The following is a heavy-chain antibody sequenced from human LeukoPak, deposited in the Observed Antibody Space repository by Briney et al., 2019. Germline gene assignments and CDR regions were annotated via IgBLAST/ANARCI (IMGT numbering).Heavy chain of an antibody. CDR2: ISAIGDI. Sequence: LSLTCTVSGGSISSGDYYWSWVRQAPGKGLEWVSVISAIGDIYYADSVKGRFTISRDNSKNMLYLQMNSLRPEDTAVYYCARGLSYSSSWAFDYWGQGTLVTVSS. CDR3: ARGLSYSSSWAFDY. J-gene: IGHJ4*02. V-gene: IGHV3-23*01. D-gene: IGHD6-13*01. CDR1: GGSISSGDYY.